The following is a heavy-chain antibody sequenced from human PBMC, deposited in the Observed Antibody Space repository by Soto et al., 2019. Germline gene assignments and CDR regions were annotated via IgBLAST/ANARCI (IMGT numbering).Heavy chain of an antibody. CDR2: IYYSGST. CDR3: ARDCSSTSCPDGPGMDV. CDR1: GGSISSGGYY. J-gene: IGHJ6*02. D-gene: IGHD2-2*01. Sequence: SETLSLTCTVSGGSISSGGYYWSWIRQHPGKGLEWIGYIYYSGSTYYNPSLKSRVTISVDTSKNQFSPKLSSVTAADTAVYYCARDCSSTSCPDGPGMDVWGQGTTVTVSS. V-gene: IGHV4-31*03.